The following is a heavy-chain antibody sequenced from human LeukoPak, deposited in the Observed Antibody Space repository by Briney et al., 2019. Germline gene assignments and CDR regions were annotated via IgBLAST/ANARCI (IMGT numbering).Heavy chain of an antibody. V-gene: IGHV4-30-4*08. CDR1: GFTFSSYA. D-gene: IGHD3-22*01. Sequence: LRLSCAASGFTFSSYAMSWIRQPPGKGLEWIGYIYYSGSTYYNPSLKSRVTISVDTSKNQFSLKLSSVTATDTAVYYCAREGFYYSNWFDPWGQGTLVTVSS. CDR2: IYYSGST. CDR3: AREGFYYSNWFDP. J-gene: IGHJ5*02.